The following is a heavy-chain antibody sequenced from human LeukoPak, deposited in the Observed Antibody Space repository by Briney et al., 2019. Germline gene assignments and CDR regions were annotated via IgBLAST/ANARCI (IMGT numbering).Heavy chain of an antibody. CDR2: IYYSGST. J-gene: IGHJ4*02. D-gene: IGHD1-14*01. V-gene: IGHV4-30-4*01. CDR3: ARDLRWTTHFDY. CDR1: GGSISSGDYY. Sequence: SETLSLTCTVSGGSISSGDYYWSWIRQPPGKGLEWIGYIYYSGSTYYNPSLKSRVTISVDTSKNQFSLKLSSVTAADTAVYYCARDLRWTTHFDYWGQGPLVTVSS.